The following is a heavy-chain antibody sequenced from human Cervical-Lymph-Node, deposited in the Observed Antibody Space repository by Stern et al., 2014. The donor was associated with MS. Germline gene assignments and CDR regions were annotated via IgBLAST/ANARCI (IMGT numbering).Heavy chain of an antibody. Sequence: VQLVQPGAEVKKPGSSVKVPCKASGGTFRSYAISWVRQAPRQGLEWKGGIIPIFGTANYGQKFQGGVTITADESTSTAYMELSSLRSEDTAVYYCARGELKEGLVRGMDVWGQGTTVTVSS. CDR1: GGTFRSYA. D-gene: IGHD1-26*01. V-gene: IGHV1-69*01. CDR3: ARGELKEGLVRGMDV. J-gene: IGHJ6*02. CDR2: IIPIFGTA.